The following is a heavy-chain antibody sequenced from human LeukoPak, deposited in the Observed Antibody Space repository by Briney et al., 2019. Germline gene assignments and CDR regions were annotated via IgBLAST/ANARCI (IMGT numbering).Heavy chain of an antibody. V-gene: IGHV3-74*01. J-gene: IGHJ4*02. Sequence: GGSLRLSCAASGFTFSSYWMHWVRQAPGKGLVWVSRINSDGSSTSYADSVKGRFTISRDNAKNSLYLQMNSLRAEDTALYYCAKDRSRRDSSGYYSLGFDYWGQGTLVTVSS. CDR2: INSDGSST. D-gene: IGHD3-22*01. CDR3: AKDRSRRDSSGYYSLGFDY. CDR1: GFTFSSYW.